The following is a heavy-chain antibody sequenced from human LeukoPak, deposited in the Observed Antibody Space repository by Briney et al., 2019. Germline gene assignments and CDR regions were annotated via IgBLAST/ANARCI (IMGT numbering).Heavy chain of an antibody. J-gene: IGHJ4*02. V-gene: IGHV3-15*07. CDR3: ATRPPANGDSPLDF. Sequence: GGSLRLSCTASGFIFNDAWMFWVRQAPGKGLEWVGRIKSKADGETADYAVPVKGRFTISRDDSKNTQYLQMNSLKSEDTAVYYCATRPPANGDSPLDFWGQGTLVTVSS. CDR1: GFIFNDAW. D-gene: IGHD7-27*01. CDR2: IKSKADGETA.